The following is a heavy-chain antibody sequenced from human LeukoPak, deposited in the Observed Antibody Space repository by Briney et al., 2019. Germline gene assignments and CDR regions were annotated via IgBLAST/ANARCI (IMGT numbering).Heavy chain of an antibody. CDR2: INPNSGGT. CDR1: GYTFTGYY. V-gene: IGHV1-2*02. CDR3: ARGPRNYYDSSGYYYGR. J-gene: IGHJ3*01. Sequence: ASVKVSCKASGYTFTGYYMHWVRQAPGQGLEWMGWINPNSGGTNYAQKFQGRVTMTRDTSISTAYMELSRLRSDDTAVYYCARGPRNYYDSSGYYYGRWGPGTMVTVSS. D-gene: IGHD3-22*01.